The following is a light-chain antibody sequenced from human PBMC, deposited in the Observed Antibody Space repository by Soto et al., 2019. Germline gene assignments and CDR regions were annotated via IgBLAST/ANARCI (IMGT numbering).Light chain of an antibody. CDR3: QSYDSSLSNWV. V-gene: IGLV1-40*01. J-gene: IGLJ3*02. CDR2: GNS. CDR1: SSNIGAGYD. Sequence: QSVLTQPPSVSGAPGQRVTISCTGSSSNIGAGYDVHWYQQLPGTAPKLLIYGNSNRPSGVPERLSGSKSGTSASLAITGLQAEDEADYYCQSYDSSLSNWVFGGGTKVSVL.